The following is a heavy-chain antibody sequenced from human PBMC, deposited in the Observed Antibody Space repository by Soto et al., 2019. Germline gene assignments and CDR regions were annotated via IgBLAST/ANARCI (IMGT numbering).Heavy chain of an antibody. V-gene: IGHV3-33*01. CDR2: IWYDGSNK. CDR1: RFTFSSYH. CDR3: ARKTSNWFDP. J-gene: IGHJ5*02. Sequence: QVQLVESGGGVVQPGRSLRLSCAASRFTFSSYHMHWVRQSPAKGLEWVALIWYDGSNKYYADSVKGRFTISRDNSKNVLYLQMISLRAEDTAVYYCARKTSNWFDPWGQGTLVTLSS.